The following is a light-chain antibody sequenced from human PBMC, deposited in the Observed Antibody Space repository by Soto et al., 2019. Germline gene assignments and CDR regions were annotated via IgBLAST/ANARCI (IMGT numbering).Light chain of an antibody. CDR3: SSYTSSSTLV. Sequence: QSVLTQPASVSGSPGQSITISYTGTSSDVGGYNYVAWYQQHPSKAPKLMIYEVSNRPSGVSNRFSGSKSGNTASLTISGLQADDKCDDYCSSYTSSSTLVFGTGTKVTVL. J-gene: IGLJ1*01. CDR1: SSDVGGYNY. CDR2: EVS. V-gene: IGLV2-14*01.